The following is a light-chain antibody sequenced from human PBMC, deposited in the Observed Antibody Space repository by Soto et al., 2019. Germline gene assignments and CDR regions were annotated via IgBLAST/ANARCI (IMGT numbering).Light chain of an antibody. J-gene: IGLJ2*01. CDR2: EVS. CDR1: SSDVGGYNY. V-gene: IGLV2-14*01. Sequence: QSALTQPASVSGSPGQSITISCTGTSSDVGGYNYVSWYQQHPGKAPKFIIYEVSNRPSGVSNRFSGSKSGNTASLTISGLQAEDEADYYCSSYTSSSTPVVFGGGTKVTVL. CDR3: SSYTSSSTPVV.